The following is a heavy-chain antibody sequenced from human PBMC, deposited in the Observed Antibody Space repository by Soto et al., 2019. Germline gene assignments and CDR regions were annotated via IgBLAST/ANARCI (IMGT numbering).Heavy chain of an antibody. Sequence: NPSETLSLTCAVYGGSFSGYYWSWIRQPPGKGLEWIGEINHSGSTNYNPSLKSRVTISVDTSKNQFSLKLSSVTAADTAVYYCARVLAYCGGDCYFPWGHYYYYYGMDVWGQGTTVTVSS. CDR3: ARVLAYCGGDCYFPWGHYYYYYGMDV. CDR2: INHSGST. J-gene: IGHJ6*02. CDR1: GGSFSGYY. V-gene: IGHV4-34*01. D-gene: IGHD2-21*02.